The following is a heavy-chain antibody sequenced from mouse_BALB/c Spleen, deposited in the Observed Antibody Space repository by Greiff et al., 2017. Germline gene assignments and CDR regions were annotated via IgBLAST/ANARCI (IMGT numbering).Heavy chain of an antibody. J-gene: IGHJ4*01. Sequence: EVKLMESGGGLVQPGGSRKLSCAASGFTFSSFGMHWVRQAPEKGLEWVAYISSGSSTIYYADTVKGRFTISRDNPKNTLFLQMTSLRSEDTAMYYCARCTTVPYYYAMDYWGQGTSVTVSS. CDR1: GFTFSSFG. V-gene: IGHV5-17*02. D-gene: IGHD1-1*01. CDR3: ARCTTVPYYYAMDY. CDR2: ISSGSSTI.